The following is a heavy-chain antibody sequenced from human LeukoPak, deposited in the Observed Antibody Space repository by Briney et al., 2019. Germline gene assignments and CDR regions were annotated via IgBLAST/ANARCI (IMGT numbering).Heavy chain of an antibody. D-gene: IGHD3-22*01. CDR3: ARWNYFDNSGYYSDWYFDL. J-gene: IGHJ2*01. V-gene: IGHV4-59*08. Sequence: PSETLSLTCSVSGGSISSYYWSWIRQPTGKGLEWIGYIHYTGSTNYNPSLKSRVTMSLDTSKNQFSMELMSVTASDTAVYDCARWNYFDNSGYYSDWYFDLWGRGTLATVSS. CDR2: IHYTGST. CDR1: GGSISSYY.